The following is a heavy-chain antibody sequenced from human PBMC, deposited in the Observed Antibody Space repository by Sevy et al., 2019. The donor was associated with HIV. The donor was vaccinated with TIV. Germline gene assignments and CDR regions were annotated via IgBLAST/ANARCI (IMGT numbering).Heavy chain of an antibody. V-gene: IGHV3-48*02. D-gene: IGHD3-22*01. CDR2: INSDSDTM. J-gene: IGHJ4*02. CDR3: ARERGTYYDSRGYPYLLEAGFDY. Sequence: GGSLRLSCVASGFPFNYYAMNWVRQAPGKGLEWILYINSDSDTMYYGDSVKGRFTISRDNAKNSRYLQMNSLRDEDTAVYYCARERGTYYDSRGYPYLLEAGFDYWGQGTLVTVSS. CDR1: GFPFNYYA.